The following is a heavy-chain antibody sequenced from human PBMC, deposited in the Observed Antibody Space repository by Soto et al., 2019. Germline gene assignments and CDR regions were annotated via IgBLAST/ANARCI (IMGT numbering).Heavy chain of an antibody. D-gene: IGHD3-10*01. V-gene: IGHV1-2*04. CDR3: ARESSRLLWFGERNWFDP. CDR1: GYTFTGYY. Sequence: GASVKVSCKASGYTFTGYYMHWVRQAPGQGLEWMGWINPNSGGTNYAQKFQGWVTMTRDTSISTAYMELSRLRSDDTAVYYCARESSRLLWFGERNWFDPWGQGTLVTVSS. CDR2: INPNSGGT. J-gene: IGHJ5*02.